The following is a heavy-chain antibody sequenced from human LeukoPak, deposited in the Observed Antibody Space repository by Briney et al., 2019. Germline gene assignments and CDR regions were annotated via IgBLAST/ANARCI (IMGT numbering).Heavy chain of an antibody. Sequence: PGGSLRLSCTASGFTFSSYSLNWVRQAPGKGLEWVSSVSTGSNYIYYADSVKGRFTISRDNDKNSLYLQMNSLRVEDTAVYYCARKGKGIQLWFLDYWGQGTLVTVSS. CDR2: VSTGSNYI. J-gene: IGHJ4*02. D-gene: IGHD5-18*01. CDR3: ARKGKGIQLWFLDY. V-gene: IGHV3-21*01. CDR1: GFTFSSYS.